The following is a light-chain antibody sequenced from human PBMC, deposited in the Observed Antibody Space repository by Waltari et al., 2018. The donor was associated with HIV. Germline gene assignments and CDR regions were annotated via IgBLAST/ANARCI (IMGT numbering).Light chain of an antibody. J-gene: IGKJ5*01. CDR2: GAS. V-gene: IGKV3-20*01. Sequence: EIVLTQSPGTLSLSPGERATLSCRASQSVSSSYLAWYQQKPGQAPRLLLLGASSGATVIPDRFSGSGSGTDFTLTISRLEPEDFAVYYCQQYGSSPRTFGQGTRLEIK. CDR1: QSVSSSY. CDR3: QQYGSSPRT.